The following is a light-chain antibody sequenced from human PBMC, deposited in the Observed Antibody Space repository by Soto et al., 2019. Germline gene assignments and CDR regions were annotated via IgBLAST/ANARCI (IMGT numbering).Light chain of an antibody. CDR3: QQYNNWPPWT. J-gene: IGKJ1*01. CDR2: GAS. CDR1: QSVGSN. V-gene: IGKV3-15*01. Sequence: EILITQSPATLSVSPGERATLSCRASQSVGSNLAWYQQKPGQAPRLIIYGASTRANGIPARFSGSGSVTEFTLTISSLQSEDFAVYYCQQYNNWPPWTFGQGTKVDIK.